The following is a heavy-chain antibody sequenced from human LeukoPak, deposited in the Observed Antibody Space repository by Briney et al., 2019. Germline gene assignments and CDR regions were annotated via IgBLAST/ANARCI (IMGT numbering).Heavy chain of an antibody. CDR3: ARGYCSNGICYLFDY. CDR2: IRYDGSNK. CDR1: GFTFSSYG. V-gene: IGHV3-30*02. Sequence: GGSLRLSCAASGFTFSSYGMHWVRQAPGKGLEWVAFIRYDGSNKYYADSVKGRFTISRDNSKNSLFLQMNSLRAEDTAVYYCARGYCSNGICYLFDYWGQGTLVTVSS. J-gene: IGHJ4*02. D-gene: IGHD2-8*01.